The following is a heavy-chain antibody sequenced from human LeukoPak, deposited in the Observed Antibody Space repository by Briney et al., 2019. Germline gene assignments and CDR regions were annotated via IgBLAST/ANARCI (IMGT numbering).Heavy chain of an antibody. CDR3: AKGRSQGRSGTLGY. V-gene: IGHV3-9*01. Sequence: GRSLRLSCAASGFTFDDYAMHWVRQAPGKGLEWVSGISWNSGSIGYADSVKGRFTISRDNAKNSLYLQMNSLRAEDTALYYCAKGRSQGRSGTLGYWGQGTLVTVSS. J-gene: IGHJ4*02. CDR2: ISWNSGSI. D-gene: IGHD6-25*01. CDR1: GFTFDDYA.